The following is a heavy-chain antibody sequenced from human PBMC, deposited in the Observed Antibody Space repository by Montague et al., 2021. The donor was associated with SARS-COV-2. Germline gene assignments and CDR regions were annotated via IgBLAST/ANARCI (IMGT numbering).Heavy chain of an antibody. CDR1: GGSISSSSYY. V-gene: IGHV4-39*07. CDR3: ARVGLQQLVQLSGMDV. D-gene: IGHD6-13*01. CDR2: IYYSGST. J-gene: IGHJ6*02. Sequence: SETLSLTCTVSGGSISSSSYYWGWIRQPPGKGLEWIGSIYYSGSTYYNPSLKSRVTISVDTSKNQFSLKLSSVTAADTAVYYCARVGLQQLVQLSGMDVWGQGTTVTVSS.